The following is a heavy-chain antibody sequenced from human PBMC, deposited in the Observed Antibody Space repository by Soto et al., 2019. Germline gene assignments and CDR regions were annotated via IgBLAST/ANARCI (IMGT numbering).Heavy chain of an antibody. CDR2: ISYDGSNK. Sequence: GGSLSLSCAASGLTFSSYAMHCFLRAPVKGLEWVAVISYDGSNKYYADSVKGRFTISRDNSKNTLYLQMNSLRAEDTAAYYCARARGSSWYIWYFDLWGRGTLVTVSS. V-gene: IGHV3-30-3*01. D-gene: IGHD6-13*01. CDR3: ARARGSSWYIWYFDL. J-gene: IGHJ2*01. CDR1: GLTFSSYA.